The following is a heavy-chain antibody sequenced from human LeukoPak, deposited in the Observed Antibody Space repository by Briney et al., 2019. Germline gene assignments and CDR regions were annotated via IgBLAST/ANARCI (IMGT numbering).Heavy chain of an antibody. CDR3: ARHLKAGMVIDP. CDR1: GGFISSYY. V-gene: IGHV4-4*09. D-gene: IGHD2-8*01. CDR2: IYSSGST. Sequence: PSETLSLTCTVSGGFISSYYWSWIRQPPGKGLEWIGYIYSSGSTNYNPSLKSRVTISVDTSKNLFSLKLSSVTAADTAVYYCARHLKAGMVIDPWGQGTLVTVSS. J-gene: IGHJ5*02.